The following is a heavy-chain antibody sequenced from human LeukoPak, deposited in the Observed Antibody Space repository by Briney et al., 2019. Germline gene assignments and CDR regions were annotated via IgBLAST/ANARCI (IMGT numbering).Heavy chain of an antibody. V-gene: IGHV4-31*03. D-gene: IGHD3-3*01. Sequence: SETLSLTCTVSGDSINSAADYWSWIRQHPGKGLEWIGYIYYSGSTSYNPSLQSRVTISIDTSKNQFSLKLSSVTAADTAVYYCARDNDFWSGNYSFDFWGGGPLVTVSS. J-gene: IGHJ4*02. CDR3: ARDNDFWSGNYSFDF. CDR1: GDSINSAADY. CDR2: IYYSGST.